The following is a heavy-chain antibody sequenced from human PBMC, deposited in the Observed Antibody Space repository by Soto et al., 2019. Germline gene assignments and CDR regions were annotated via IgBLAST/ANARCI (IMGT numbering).Heavy chain of an antibody. CDR3: ASAPDYGDFGRWFDP. CDR1: GYTFTHFD. CDR2: MNPDSGKT. D-gene: IGHD4-17*01. V-gene: IGHV1-8*01. J-gene: IGHJ5*02. Sequence: QVQLVQSGAEVRKPGASVKVSCKASGYTFTHFDINWVRQAPGHGLEWMGWMNPDSGKTAYAEKFRGRVTMTRNTSMSTAYMELTSLTSEDTAVYYCASAPDYGDFGRWFDPWGQGTQVIVSS.